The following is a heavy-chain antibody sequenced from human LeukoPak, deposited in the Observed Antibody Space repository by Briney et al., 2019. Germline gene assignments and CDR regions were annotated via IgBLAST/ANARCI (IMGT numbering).Heavy chain of an antibody. Sequence: GRSLRLSCAASGFTFSSYAMHWVRQAPGKGLEWVAVISYDGSNKYYADSVKGRFTISRDNSKNTLYLQMNSLRAEDTAVYYCAKGAHPLDIVVVPAVTPWGQGTLVTVSS. CDR1: GFTFSSYA. V-gene: IGHV3-30-3*01. J-gene: IGHJ5*02. CDR3: AKGAHPLDIVVVPAVTP. D-gene: IGHD2-2*03. CDR2: ISYDGSNK.